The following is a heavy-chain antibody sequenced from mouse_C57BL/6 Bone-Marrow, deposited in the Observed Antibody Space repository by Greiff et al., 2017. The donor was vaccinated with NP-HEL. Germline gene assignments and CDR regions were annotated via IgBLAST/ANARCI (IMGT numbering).Heavy chain of an antibody. CDR2: IYPSDSET. CDR1: GYTFTSYW. V-gene: IGHV1-61*01. D-gene: IGHD2-1*01. Sequence: QVQLQQPGAELVRPGSSVKLSCKASGYTFTSYWMHWVKQRPGQGLEWIGNIYPSDSETHYTQKFKDKATLTVDKSSSTAYMQLSSLTSEDSAVYYCARGGNYQDWYFDVWGTGTTVTVSS. J-gene: IGHJ1*03. CDR3: ARGGNYQDWYFDV.